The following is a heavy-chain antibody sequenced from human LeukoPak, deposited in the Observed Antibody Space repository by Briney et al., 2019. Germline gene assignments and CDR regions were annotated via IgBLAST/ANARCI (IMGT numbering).Heavy chain of an antibody. CDR1: GGSISSSNW. CDR3: AREQDLSSGWYVGATAAADAFDI. D-gene: IGHD6-19*01. J-gene: IGHJ3*02. V-gene: IGHV4-4*02. Sequence: SGTLSLTCAVSGGSISSSNWWSWVRQPPGKGLEWIGEIYHSGSTNYNPSLKSRVTISVDKSKNQFSLKLSSVTAADTAVYYCAREQDLSSGWYVGATAAADAFDIWGQGTMVTVSS. CDR2: IYHSGST.